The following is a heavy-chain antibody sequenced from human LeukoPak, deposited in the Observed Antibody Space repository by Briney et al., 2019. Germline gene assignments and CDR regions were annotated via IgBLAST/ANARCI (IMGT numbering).Heavy chain of an antibody. D-gene: IGHD4-11*01. J-gene: IGHJ4*02. Sequence: SETLSLTCTVSGGSISSSYYWGWIRQPPGKGLEWIGRIYYSGSTYYNPSLKSRVTISVDTSKNQFSLKLSSVTAADTAVYYCASGPTVTTIDYWGQGTLVTVSS. CDR2: IYYSGST. CDR3: ASGPTVTTIDY. V-gene: IGHV4-39*01. CDR1: GGSISSSYY.